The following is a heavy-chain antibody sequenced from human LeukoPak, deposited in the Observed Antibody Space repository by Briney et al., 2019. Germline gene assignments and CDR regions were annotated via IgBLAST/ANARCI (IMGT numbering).Heavy chain of an antibody. D-gene: IGHD1-1*01. V-gene: IGHV3-9*01. Sequence: PGGSLRLSCVASGFTFADHAMHWLRRAPGRGLEWVTGINWNNDGIVYAASVKVRFTVSRDNAKNTLYLQMNGLRPEDTAFYYCARDDYNTLGYNFHHWGQGTLVTVSS. CDR3: ARDDYNTLGYNFHH. CDR1: GFTFADHA. J-gene: IGHJ1*01. CDR2: INWNNDGI.